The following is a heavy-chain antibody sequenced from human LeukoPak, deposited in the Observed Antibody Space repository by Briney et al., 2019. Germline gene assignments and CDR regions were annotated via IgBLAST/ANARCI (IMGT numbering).Heavy chain of an antibody. J-gene: IGHJ5*02. CDR1: GYTFTGYY. CDR2: INPNSGGT. Sequence: GASVKVSCKASGYTFTGYYMHWVRQAPGQGLEWMGWINPNSGGTNYAQKFQGRVTMTRNTSISTAYMELSSLRSEDTAVYYCARSGTQSYSSSWYLAELGGNWFDPWGQGTLVTVSS. V-gene: IGHV1-2*02. D-gene: IGHD6-13*01. CDR3: ARSGTQSYSSSWYLAELGGNWFDP.